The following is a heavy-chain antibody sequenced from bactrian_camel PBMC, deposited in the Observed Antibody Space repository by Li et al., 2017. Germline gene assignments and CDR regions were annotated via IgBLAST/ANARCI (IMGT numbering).Heavy chain of an antibody. J-gene: IGHJ4*01. V-gene: IGHV3S53*01. Sequence: QVQLVESGGGVVQPGGSLTLSCVASESISSWCEKDWYRQTPGKERELVSTIRKDGSTTYADSVKGRFAISRDDAKNAWYLQMNSLTIDDTGVYYCAACGTAYQGQGTQVTVS. CDR1: ESISSWCE. CDR2: IRKDGST.